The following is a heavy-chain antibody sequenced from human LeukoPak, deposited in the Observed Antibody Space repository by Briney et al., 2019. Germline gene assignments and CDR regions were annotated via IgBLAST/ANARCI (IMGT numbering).Heavy chain of an antibody. CDR1: GYTFTSYD. D-gene: IGHD6-19*01. CDR2: ISAYNGQT. Sequence: ASVKVSCKASGYTFTSYDINWVRQATGQGLEWMGWISAYNGQTKYAEKFQGRVTMTTDAPTSTANMELRSLRLNDTAVYYCARSRGQWLERVYYYYAMDVWGQGTTVTVSS. CDR3: ARSRGQWLERVYYYYAMDV. V-gene: IGHV1-18*01. J-gene: IGHJ6*02.